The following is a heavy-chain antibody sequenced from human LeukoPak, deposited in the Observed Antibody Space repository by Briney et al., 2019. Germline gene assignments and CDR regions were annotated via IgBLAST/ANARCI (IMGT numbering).Heavy chain of an antibody. Sequence: SVKVSCKASGGTFSSYAISWVRQAPGQGLEWMGGIIPIFGTANYAQKFQGRVTITTDESTSTAYMELSSLRSEDTAVYYCARDDTRGYSNYVWFDPWGQGTLVTVSS. CDR3: ARDDTRGYSNYVWFDP. CDR1: GGTFSSYA. J-gene: IGHJ5*02. V-gene: IGHV1-69*05. D-gene: IGHD4-11*01. CDR2: IIPIFGTA.